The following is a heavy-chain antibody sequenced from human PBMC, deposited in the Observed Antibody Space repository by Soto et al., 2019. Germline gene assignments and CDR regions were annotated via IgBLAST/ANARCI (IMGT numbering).Heavy chain of an antibody. J-gene: IGHJ4*02. D-gene: IGHD3-22*01. CDR2: INPNSGGT. Sequence: ASVKVSCKASGYTFTGYYMHWVRQAPGQGLEWTGWINPNSGGTNYAQKFQGWVTMTRDTSISTAYMELSRLRSDDTAVYYCARVKYYYDSSGPFDYWGQGTLVTVSS. CDR1: GYTFTGYY. CDR3: ARVKYYYDSSGPFDY. V-gene: IGHV1-2*04.